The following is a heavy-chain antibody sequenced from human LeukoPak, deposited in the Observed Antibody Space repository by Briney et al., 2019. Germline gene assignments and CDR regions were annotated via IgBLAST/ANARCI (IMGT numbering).Heavy chain of an antibody. CDR1: GGTFSSYA. J-gene: IGHJ4*02. CDR2: IIPILGIA. D-gene: IGHD3-16*01. CDR3: ARDSSYDYVWGSYTPDDY. Sequence: ASVKVSCNASGGTFSSYAISWVRQAPGQGLECMGRIIPILGIANYAQKFQGRVTITADKSTSTAYMELSSLRSEDTAVYYCARDSSYDYVWGSYTPDDYWGQGTLVTVSS. V-gene: IGHV1-69*04.